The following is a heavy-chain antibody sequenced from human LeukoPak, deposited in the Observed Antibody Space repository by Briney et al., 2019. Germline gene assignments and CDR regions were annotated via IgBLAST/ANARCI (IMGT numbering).Heavy chain of an antibody. CDR3: AIHRAKRTRDFDY. CDR1: GFTFSSFT. V-gene: IGHV3-23*01. Sequence: GGSLRLSCAASGFTFSSFTMSWVRQAPGKGLEWVSAIGGSGGDTYYADSVKGRFTISRDNSKDTLFLQMNSLGAEDTALYYCAIHRAKRTRDFDYWGQGTLVTVSS. J-gene: IGHJ4*02. D-gene: IGHD2-2*01. CDR2: IGGSGGDT.